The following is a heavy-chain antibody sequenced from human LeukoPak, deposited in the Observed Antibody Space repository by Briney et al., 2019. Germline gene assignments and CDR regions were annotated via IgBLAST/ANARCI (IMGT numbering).Heavy chain of an antibody. CDR3: ANPRGLYSSGCFDY. V-gene: IGHV3-23*01. CDR1: GFTFSSYA. CDR2: ISGSGGST. D-gene: IGHD6-19*01. J-gene: IGHJ4*02. Sequence: GGSLRLSCAASGFTFSSYAMSWVRQAPGKGLEWVSAISGSGGSTYYADSVKGRFTISRDNSKNTLYLQMNSRRAEDTAVYYCANPRGLYSSGCFDYWAQGTLVPVSS.